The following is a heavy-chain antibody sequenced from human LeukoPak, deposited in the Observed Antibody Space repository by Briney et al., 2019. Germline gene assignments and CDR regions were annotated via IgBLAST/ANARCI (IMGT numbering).Heavy chain of an antibody. V-gene: IGHV1-2*02. CDR3: AIGMMIATTDY. CDR1: GYTFTGYY. D-gene: IGHD1-26*01. CDR2: INLNSGGT. J-gene: IGHJ4*02. Sequence: GASVKVSCKASGYTFTGYYIHWVRQAPGQGLEWMGCINLNSGGTNYAQKFQGRVTMTRDTSISTAYIELSRLRSDDTGVYYCAIGMMIATTDYWGEGTLVTAYS.